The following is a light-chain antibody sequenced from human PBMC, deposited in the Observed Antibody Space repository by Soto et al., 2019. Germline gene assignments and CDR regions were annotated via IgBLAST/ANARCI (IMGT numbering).Light chain of an antibody. CDR3: SSYTNSSPYL. J-gene: IGLJ1*01. V-gene: IGLV2-14*01. CDR2: DVS. CDR1: SSDVGGYNY. Sequence: QSALTQPASVSGSPGQSITISCTGTSSDVGGYNYVSWYQQHPGKAPKLMIYDVSNRPSGVSNRFSGSKSGNTASLTISGPQAKDEPDYYCSSYTNSSPYLLETGPKVTVL.